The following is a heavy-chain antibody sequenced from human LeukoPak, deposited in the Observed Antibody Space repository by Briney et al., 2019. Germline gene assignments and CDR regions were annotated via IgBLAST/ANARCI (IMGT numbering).Heavy chain of an antibody. V-gene: IGHV1-18*01. Sequence: ASVKVSCRASGYTFTNYGVSWVRQAPGQGLEWMGWISGYNGNTDYAQKLQGRVTMTTDTSTSTAYMELRSLRPDDTAVYYCARGGQWLYSDYWGQGTLVTVSS. D-gene: IGHD3-22*01. CDR3: ARGGQWLYSDY. CDR2: ISGYNGNT. J-gene: IGHJ4*02. CDR1: GYTFTNYG.